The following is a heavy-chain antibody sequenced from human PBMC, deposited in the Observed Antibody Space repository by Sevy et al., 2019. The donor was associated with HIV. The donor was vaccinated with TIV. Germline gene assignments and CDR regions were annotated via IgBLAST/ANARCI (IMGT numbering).Heavy chain of an antibody. CDR2: ISSNGGST. V-gene: IGHV3-64*01. CDR3: ARGHFWSGYWYYFDY. Sequence: GGSLRLSCVASEFTFSSYARHWVRQAPGKGLEYVSGISSNGGSTYYANSLKGRFTTSRDNSKNTLYLQMGSLRPEDMAVYYCARGHFWSGYWYYFDYWGQGTLVTVSS. CDR1: EFTFSSYA. D-gene: IGHD3-3*02. J-gene: IGHJ4*02.